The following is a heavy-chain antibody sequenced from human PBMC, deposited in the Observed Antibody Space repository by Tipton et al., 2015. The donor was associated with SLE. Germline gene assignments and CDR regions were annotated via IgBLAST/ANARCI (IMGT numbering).Heavy chain of an antibody. CDR1: GYSITSGYY. CDR2: MSQTGIT. V-gene: IGHV4-38-2*02. D-gene: IGHD3-3*01. Sequence: TLSLTCTVSGYSITSGYYWGWIRQPPGKGLEWIGSMSQTGITYYNPTLMSRVTISGDTSKNQFFLNLDSVTAADTAVYYCVREHHPRITVFGADCWGQGKLVTVPS. J-gene: IGHJ4*02. CDR3: VREHHPRITVFGADC.